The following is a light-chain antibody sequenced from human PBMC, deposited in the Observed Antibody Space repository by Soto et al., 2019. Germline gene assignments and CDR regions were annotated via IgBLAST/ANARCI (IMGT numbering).Light chain of an antibody. V-gene: IGKV1-39*01. J-gene: IGKJ1*01. CDR3: QQSFSTPRT. CDR1: QSINSY. Sequence: DIQMTQSPSSQSASVGDRVTITCRASQSINSYLNWYQQKPGKAPKLLIYAASSLQSVVPSRFSGSGSETDFTLTITSLQPDDFATYYCQQSFSTPRTFGQGTRVDI. CDR2: AAS.